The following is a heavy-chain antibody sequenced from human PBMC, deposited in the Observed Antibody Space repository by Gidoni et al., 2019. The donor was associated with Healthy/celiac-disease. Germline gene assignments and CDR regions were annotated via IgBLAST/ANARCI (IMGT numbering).Heavy chain of an antibody. CDR3: AREDGGNSESAVAFDI. CDR2: ISSSGSTI. D-gene: IGHD2-21*02. Sequence: EVQLVESGGGLVQPGGSLRLSCAASGFTFSRYEMNWVRQAPGKGLELVSYISSSGSTIYYADSVKGRFTISRDNAKNSLYLQMNSLRAEDTAVYYCAREDGGNSESAVAFDIWGQGTMVTVSS. CDR1: GFTFSRYE. J-gene: IGHJ3*02. V-gene: IGHV3-48*03.